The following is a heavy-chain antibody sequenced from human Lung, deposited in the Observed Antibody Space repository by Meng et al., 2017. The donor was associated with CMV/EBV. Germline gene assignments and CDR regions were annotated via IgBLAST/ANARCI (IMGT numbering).Heavy chain of an antibody. Sequence: GSXRLXCSAYGESFTGYNYWTWLREPPGKGLEWIGEIIHSGGTNYNTSLKSRATMSLGKSKKQLFLKLSTVTAAYTGTYYWARGDRLGRRGYFPGCYYQAMDFXGRGXTVTVSS. CDR2: IIHSGGT. J-gene: IGHJ6*02. CDR3: ARGDRLGRRGYFPGCYYQAMDF. V-gene: IGHV4-34*12. CDR1: GESFTGYNY. D-gene: IGHD3-3*01.